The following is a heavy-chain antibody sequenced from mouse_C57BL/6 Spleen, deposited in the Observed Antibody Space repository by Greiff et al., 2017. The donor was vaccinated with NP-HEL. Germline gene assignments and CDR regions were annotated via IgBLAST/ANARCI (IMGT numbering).Heavy chain of an antibody. CDR3: ARGGDRGWFAY. Sequence: VQLQQPGAELVKPGASVKLSCKASGYTFTSYWMHWVKQRPGQGLEWIGMIHPTSGSTNYNEKFKSKATLTVDKSSSTAYMQLSSLTSEDSAVYYCARGGDRGWFAYWGQGTLVTVSA. J-gene: IGHJ3*01. D-gene: IGHD3-3*01. V-gene: IGHV1-64*01. CDR2: IHPTSGST. CDR1: GYTFTSYW.